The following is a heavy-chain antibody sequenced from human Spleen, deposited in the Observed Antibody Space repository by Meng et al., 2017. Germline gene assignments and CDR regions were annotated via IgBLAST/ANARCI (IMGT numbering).Heavy chain of an antibody. J-gene: IGHJ4*02. CDR2: ISSRSTYI. D-gene: IGHD3-22*01. Sequence: GESLKISCAASGFTFSSYSMNWVREAPGKGLERVSYISSRSTYIYYADSMQGRITISRDNAKNSLYLQVNSLRAEDTAVYYCAREAGLSDSSGYYPDYWGQGTLVTVSS. CDR3: AREAGLSDSSGYYPDY. CDR1: GFTFSSYS. V-gene: IGHV3-21*04.